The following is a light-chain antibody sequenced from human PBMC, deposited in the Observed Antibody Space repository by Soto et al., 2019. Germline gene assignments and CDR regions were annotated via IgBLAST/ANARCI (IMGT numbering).Light chain of an antibody. CDR1: QSVSSY. Sequence: ELVLTQSPGTLSLSPGERATLSCRASQSVSSYLAWYQQKPGQAPRLLIYDASTRATGISARFSGSGSGTDFTLTISSLEPEDFAVYYCQQRSNWPVTFGQGTKWIS. V-gene: IGKV3-11*01. J-gene: IGKJ1*01. CDR3: QQRSNWPVT. CDR2: DAS.